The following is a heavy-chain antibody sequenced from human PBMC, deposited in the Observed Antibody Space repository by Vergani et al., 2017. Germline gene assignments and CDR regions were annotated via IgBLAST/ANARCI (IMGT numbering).Heavy chain of an antibody. Sequence: QVQLQESGPGLVKPSETLSLTCTVSGGPVSSGSYYWSWIRQPPGKGLEWIGYSYYSGSTNYNPSLKSRVPISVDTSKNQFSLKLSSVTAADTAVYYCARVGSTYTLVTPGGNYYYYGMDVWGQGTTVTVSS. V-gene: IGHV4-61*01. CDR2: SYYSGST. J-gene: IGHJ6*02. D-gene: IGHD4-23*01. CDR3: ARVGSTYTLVTPGGNYYYYGMDV. CDR1: GGPVSSGSYY.